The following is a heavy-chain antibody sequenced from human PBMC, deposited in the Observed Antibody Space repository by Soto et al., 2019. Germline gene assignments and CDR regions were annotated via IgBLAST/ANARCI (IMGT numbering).Heavy chain of an antibody. CDR2: IYYSGST. Sequence: PSETLSLTCTVSGGSISSGGYYWSWIRQHPGKGLEWIGYIYYSGSTYYNPSLKSRVTISVDTSKNQFSLKLSSVTAADTAVYYCARGGFGVVNYYYYYYMDVWGKGTTVTV. D-gene: IGHD3-3*01. CDR3: ARGGFGVVNYYYYYYMDV. J-gene: IGHJ6*03. CDR1: GGSISSGGYY. V-gene: IGHV4-31*03.